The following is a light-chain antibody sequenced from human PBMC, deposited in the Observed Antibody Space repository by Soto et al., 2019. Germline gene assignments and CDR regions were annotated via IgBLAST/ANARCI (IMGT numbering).Light chain of an antibody. V-gene: IGKV3-11*01. Sequence: EIVLTQSPATLSLSPGERATLSCRASQSVSSYLAWYQWKPGQAPRLLIYDASNRATGIPARFSGSGSGTDFTLTISSLEPEDFAVYYGQQRSNWPLTFGGGTKVEIK. J-gene: IGKJ4*01. CDR2: DAS. CDR3: QQRSNWPLT. CDR1: QSVSSY.